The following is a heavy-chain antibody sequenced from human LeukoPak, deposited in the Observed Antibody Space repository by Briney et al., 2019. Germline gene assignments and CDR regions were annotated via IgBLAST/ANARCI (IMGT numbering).Heavy chain of an antibody. CDR1: GDSFNEYY. D-gene: IGHD1-1*01. Sequence: NASETLSLTCAVYGDSFNEYYWSWVRQPPGKALEWIGEINHSGSTNYNPPLKSRVTISVDKSLRQFFLRLSPVTAADTAVYYCARERASNNYYNYFDPWGQGTQVTVSS. CDR3: ARERASNNYYNYFDP. J-gene: IGHJ5*02. V-gene: IGHV4-34*01. CDR2: INHSGST.